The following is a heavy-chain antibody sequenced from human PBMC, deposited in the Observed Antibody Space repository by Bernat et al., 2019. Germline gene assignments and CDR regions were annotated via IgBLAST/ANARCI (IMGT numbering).Heavy chain of an antibody. CDR2: ISSSSSYI. D-gene: IGHD4-11*01. CDR3: ASMVTTTYYFDY. V-gene: IGHV3-21*01. Sequence: VQLVESGGGLVKPGGSLRLSCAASGFTFSSYSMNWVRQAPGKGLEWVSSISSSSSYIYYADSVKGRFTISRDNAKNSLYLQMNSLRAEDTAVYYCASMVTTTYYFDYWGQGTLVTVSS. J-gene: IGHJ4*02. CDR1: GFTFSSYS.